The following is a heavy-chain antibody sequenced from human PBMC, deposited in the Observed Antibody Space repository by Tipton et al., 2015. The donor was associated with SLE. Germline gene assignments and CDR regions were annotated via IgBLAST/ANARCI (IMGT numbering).Heavy chain of an antibody. V-gene: IGHV3-15*01. D-gene: IGHD3-22*01. CDR2: IKSRGSGGTR. J-gene: IGHJ5*02. CDR1: GLPFSDAW. CDR3: THDSSGYFTFTS. Sequence: SLRLSCTASGLPFSDAWMSWVRQAPGKGLEWIGRIKSRGSGGTRDYGAPVKGRFSISRDDSKKTVYLQMNSLKAEDTAVYYCTHDSSGYFTFTSWGQGTPVTVSS.